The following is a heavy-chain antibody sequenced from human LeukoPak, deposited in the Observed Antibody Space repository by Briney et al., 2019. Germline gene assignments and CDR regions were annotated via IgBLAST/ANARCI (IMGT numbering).Heavy chain of an antibody. J-gene: IGHJ1*01. CDR2: INHSGST. D-gene: IGHD2-2*01. Sequence: SETLSLTCAVYGGSLSGYYWSWIRQPPGKGLEWIGEINHSGSTNYNPSLKSRVTISVDTSKNQFSLKLSSVTAADTAVYYCARAASLGYCSSTSCYAPPGYFQHWGQGTLVTVSS. CDR3: ARAASLGYCSSTSCYAPPGYFQH. V-gene: IGHV4-34*01. CDR1: GGSLSGYY.